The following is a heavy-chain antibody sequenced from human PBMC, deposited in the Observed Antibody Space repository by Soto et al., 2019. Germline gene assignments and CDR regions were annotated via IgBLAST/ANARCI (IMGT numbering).Heavy chain of an antibody. CDR2: ISTYNGNT. J-gene: IGHJ6*04. CDR3: ARDRPTSSIRARDYYYAMDV. CDR1: GYSFITYG. V-gene: IGHV1-18*01. D-gene: IGHD6-6*01. Sequence: QVQLVQSGAEVKKPGASVKVSCKASGYSFITYGISWVRQAPGQGLEWMGWISTYNGNTNYAQKFQGRVTMTTDTSTTPGYRELRRLRSDASAVYYCARDRPTSSIRARDYYYAMDVWGKGTTVTVSS.